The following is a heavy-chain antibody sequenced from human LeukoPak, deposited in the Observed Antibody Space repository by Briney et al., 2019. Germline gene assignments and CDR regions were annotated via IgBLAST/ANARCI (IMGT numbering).Heavy chain of an antibody. J-gene: IGHJ6*03. CDR3: ARQDYYYYYMDV. CDR2: IYHSGST. Sequence: SETLSLTCAVSGYSISSGYYWGWIRQPPGKGLEWIGSIYHSGSTYYNPSLKSRVTISVDTSKNQFSLKLSSVTAADTAVYYCARQDYYYYYMDVWAKGPRSPSP. V-gene: IGHV4-38-2*01. CDR1: GYSISSGYY.